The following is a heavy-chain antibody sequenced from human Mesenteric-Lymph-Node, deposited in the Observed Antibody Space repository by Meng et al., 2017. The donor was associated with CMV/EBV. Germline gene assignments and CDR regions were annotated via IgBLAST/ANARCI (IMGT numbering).Heavy chain of an antibody. V-gene: IGHV1-46*01. D-gene: IGHD2-2*01. Sequence: ASVKVSCKASGHTFTHYSLHWVRQAPGQGPEWMGIIDPSDSSTHYTQKFQGRVTMTRDTSTSTVYMELSRLRSDDTAVYYCARDFRYCSSTSCPNLDYWGQGTLVTVSS. CDR3: ARDFRYCSSTSCPNLDY. CDR2: IDPSDSST. J-gene: IGHJ4*02. CDR1: GHTFTHYS.